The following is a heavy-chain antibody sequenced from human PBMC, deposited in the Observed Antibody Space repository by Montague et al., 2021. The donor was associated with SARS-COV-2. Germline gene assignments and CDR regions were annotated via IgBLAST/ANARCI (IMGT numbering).Heavy chain of an antibody. V-gene: IGHV3-7*05. D-gene: IGHD3-22*01. J-gene: IGHJ4*02. CDR2: TKQDGSEK. Sequence: SLRLSCAASGFTFSTFWMTWVRQVPGKGLEWVANTKQDGSEKYYVDSVEGRFTISRDNAKNSLYLQLDSLRAEDTAVYYCARGYDSSGYQYWGQGTLVTVSS. CDR1: GFTFSTFW. CDR3: ARGYDSSGYQY.